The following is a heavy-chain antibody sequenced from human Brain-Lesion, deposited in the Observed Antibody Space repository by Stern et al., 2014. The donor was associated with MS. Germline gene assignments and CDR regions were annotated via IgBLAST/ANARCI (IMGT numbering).Heavy chain of an antibody. D-gene: IGHD3-22*01. J-gene: IGHJ4*02. Sequence: QLQLQESGPGLVKPSETLSLTCTVSGGSISSSSYYWGWLRQPPGKGLEWIGSIYYSGSTYYHPSLKRRITISVDTSTKQFSLRRCSGTAADTAVYYCARGTYYDDSDWGQGTLVTVSS. V-gene: IGHV4-39*01. CDR1: GGSISSSSYY. CDR3: ARGTYYDDSD. CDR2: IYYSGST.